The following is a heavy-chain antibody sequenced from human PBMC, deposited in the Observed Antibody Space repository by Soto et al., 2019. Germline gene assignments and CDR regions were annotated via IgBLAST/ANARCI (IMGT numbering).Heavy chain of an antibody. CDR2: INHSGST. CDR3: ARPGREYSYGYRFDP. V-gene: IGHV4-34*01. Sequence: QVQLQQWGAGLLKPSETLSLTCAVYGGSFSGYYWSWIRQPPGKGLEWIGEINHSGSTNYNPSLKSRVTISVDTSKNQFSLKLSSVTAADTAVYYCARPGREYSYGYRFDPWGQGTLVTVSS. CDR1: GGSFSGYY. D-gene: IGHD5-18*01. J-gene: IGHJ5*02.